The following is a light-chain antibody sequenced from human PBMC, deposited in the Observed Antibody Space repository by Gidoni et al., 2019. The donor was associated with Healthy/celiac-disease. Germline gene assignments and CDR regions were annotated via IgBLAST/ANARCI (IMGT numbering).Light chain of an antibody. CDR1: SSDVGGYNY. Sequence: GSPGQSITISCTGTSSDVGGYNYASWYQQHPGKAPKLMIYDVSNRPSGVSNRFSGSKSGNTASLTISGLQAEDEADYYCSSYTSSSTWVFGGGTKLTVL. CDR3: SSYTSSSTWV. V-gene: IGLV2-14*04. CDR2: DVS. J-gene: IGLJ3*02.